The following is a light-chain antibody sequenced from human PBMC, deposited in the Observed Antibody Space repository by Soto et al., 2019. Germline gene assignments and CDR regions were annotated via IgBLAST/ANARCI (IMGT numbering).Light chain of an antibody. CDR3: QQYGSSPTWT. CDR2: GAS. CDR1: QSVSSSY. V-gene: IGKV3-20*01. Sequence: EIVLTQSPGTLSLSPGERATLSCRASQSVSSSYLAWYQQKPGQAPRLLIYGASNRATGIPDRFSGSGSGTDFILTISRLEPEDFAVYYCQQYGSSPTWTFGQGTKVEIK. J-gene: IGKJ1*01.